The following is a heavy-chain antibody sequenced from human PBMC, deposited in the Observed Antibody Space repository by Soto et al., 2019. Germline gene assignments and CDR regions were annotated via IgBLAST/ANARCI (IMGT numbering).Heavy chain of an antibody. CDR3: ARVDPDHIIVVVTANPWWYFDL. Sequence: QVQLVESGGGLVKPGGSLRLSCAASGFTFSDYYMSWIRQAPGKGLEWVSYISSSSSYTNYADSVKGRFTISRDNAKNSLYLQMNSLRAEDTAVYYCARVDPDHIIVVVTANPWWYFDLWGRGTLVTVSS. CDR1: GFTFSDYY. CDR2: ISSSSSYT. V-gene: IGHV3-11*06. J-gene: IGHJ2*01. D-gene: IGHD2-21*02.